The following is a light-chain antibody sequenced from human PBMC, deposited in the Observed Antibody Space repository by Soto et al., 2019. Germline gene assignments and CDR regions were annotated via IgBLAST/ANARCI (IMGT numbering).Light chain of an antibody. CDR3: QQFNTYPIT. CDR2: DVS. V-gene: IGKV1-13*02. Sequence: AIQLTQSPSSLSASVGDRVTITCRASQDIRGALAWYQQKPGKPPKLLIFDVSSLQSGVPSRFSGSGSGTDFTLTISSLQAEDFATYYCQQFNTYPITFGQGTRREIK. J-gene: IGKJ5*01. CDR1: QDIRGA.